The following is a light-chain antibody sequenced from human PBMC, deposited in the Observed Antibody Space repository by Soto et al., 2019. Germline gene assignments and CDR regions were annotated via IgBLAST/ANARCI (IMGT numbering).Light chain of an antibody. CDR3: QQYGRSPQIT. CDR1: QSVIGNY. V-gene: IGKV3-20*01. J-gene: IGKJ5*01. Sequence: EIVLTQSPDTLSLSPGERATLSCRASQSVIGNYLAWYQQKPGQAPRLLIYGASSRATGIPDRFSGTGSRTDVTLTIGRLEPEDSAVYYCQQYGRSPQITFGQGTRLEIK. CDR2: GAS.